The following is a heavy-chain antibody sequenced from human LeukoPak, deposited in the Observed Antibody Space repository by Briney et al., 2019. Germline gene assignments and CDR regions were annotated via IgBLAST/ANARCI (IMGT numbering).Heavy chain of an antibody. Sequence: QPGDSLRLSCAASGFTFSSYAMSWVRQAPGRGLEWLSTVPGSGGTAFYADSVKGRFTISRDNSKNTLYLQMNSLRAEDTAIYYCAKRFTGYYFDYWGQGTLVTVSS. CDR3: AKRFTGYYFDY. V-gene: IGHV3-23*01. D-gene: IGHD1-14*01. CDR2: VPGSGGTA. J-gene: IGHJ4*02. CDR1: GFTFSSYA.